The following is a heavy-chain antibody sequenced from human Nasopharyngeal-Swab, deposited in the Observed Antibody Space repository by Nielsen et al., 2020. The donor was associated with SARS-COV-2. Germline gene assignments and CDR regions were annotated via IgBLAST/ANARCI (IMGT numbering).Heavy chain of an antibody. J-gene: IGHJ4*02. CDR1: GYTFTSYY. Sequence: ASVKVSCKASGYTFTSYYMHWVRQAPGQGLEWMGLINPSGGSTSYAQKFQGRVTMTRDTSTSTVYMELSSLRSEDTAVYYCARASYYDFWSGPTLPSDYWGQGTLVTVSS. D-gene: IGHD3-3*01. CDR3: ARASYYDFWSGPTLPSDY. V-gene: IGHV1-46*01. CDR2: INPSGGST.